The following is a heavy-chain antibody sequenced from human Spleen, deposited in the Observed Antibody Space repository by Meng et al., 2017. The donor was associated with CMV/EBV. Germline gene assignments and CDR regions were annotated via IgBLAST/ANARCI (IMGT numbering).Heavy chain of an antibody. CDR1: GNTFTGHY. J-gene: IGHJ4*02. CDR3: ARRGPLVGARSSDY. CDR2: MNPNSGNT. D-gene: IGHD1-26*01. Sequence: ASVKVSCKASGNTFTGHYMHWVRQATGQGLEWMGWMNPNSGNTGYAQKFQGRVTMTRNTSISTAYMELSSLRSEDTAVYYCARRGPLVGARSSDYWGQGTLVTVSS. V-gene: IGHV1-8*01.